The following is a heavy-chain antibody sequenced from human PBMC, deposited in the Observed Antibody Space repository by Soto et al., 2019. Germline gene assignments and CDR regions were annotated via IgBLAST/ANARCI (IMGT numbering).Heavy chain of an antibody. Sequence: ASVKVSCKASGYTFTSCGISWVRQAPGQGLEWMGWISAYNGNTNYAQKLQGRVTMTTDTSTSTAYMELRSLRSDDTAVYYCARVGRVVTAITYYYYGMDVWGQGTTVTVS. D-gene: IGHD2-21*02. CDR2: ISAYNGNT. J-gene: IGHJ6*02. CDR3: ARVGRVVTAITYYYYGMDV. CDR1: GYTFTSCG. V-gene: IGHV1-18*01.